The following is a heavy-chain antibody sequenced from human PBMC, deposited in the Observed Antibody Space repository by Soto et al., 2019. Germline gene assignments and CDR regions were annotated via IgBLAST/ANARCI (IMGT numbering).Heavy chain of an antibody. CDR2: LNTGDGNT. D-gene: IGHD3-10*01. V-gene: IGHV1-18*04. CDR1: GYSFSTYG. CDR3: ASGENYGAARDVLDP. Sequence: QVLLVKSGAEVKKPGASLKVSCKASGYSFSTYGVSWVRQAPGQGLEWMGWLNTGDGNTAYAQKLQGRITLTTDTSTTTAYMELSSLRSDDTAIYYCASGENYGAARDVLDPLGQGSLVTVSS. J-gene: IGHJ5*02.